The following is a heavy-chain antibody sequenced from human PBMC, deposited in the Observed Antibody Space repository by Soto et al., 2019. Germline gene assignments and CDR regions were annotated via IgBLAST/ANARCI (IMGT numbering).Heavy chain of an antibody. CDR3: ARVVVVIPPGYYYAMDV. V-gene: IGHV3-48*02. CDR1: GFTFSSFH. Sequence: GESLKISCAASGFTFSSFHMNWVRQAPGRGLEWVAYFTSSSDTIFYLDSVRGRFTISRDNGKNSLFLQMNSLRDEDTAVYYCARVVVVIPPGYYYAMDVWGQGTTVTVSS. D-gene: IGHD3-22*01. J-gene: IGHJ6*02. CDR2: FTSSSDTI.